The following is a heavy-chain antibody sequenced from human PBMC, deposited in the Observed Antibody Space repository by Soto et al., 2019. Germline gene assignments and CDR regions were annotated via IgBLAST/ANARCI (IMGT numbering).Heavy chain of an antibody. D-gene: IGHD3-16*01. V-gene: IGHV3-53*01. CDR1: GFTVSSNY. CDR3: ARLAYGTFFDY. J-gene: IGHJ4*02. Sequence: HPGGSLRLSCAASGFTVSSNYMSWVRQAPGKGLEWVSIIYSGGSTYYADSVKGRFTISRDNSKNTLYLQMNSLRAEDTAVYYCARLAYGTFFDYWGQGTLVTVSS. CDR2: IYSGGST.